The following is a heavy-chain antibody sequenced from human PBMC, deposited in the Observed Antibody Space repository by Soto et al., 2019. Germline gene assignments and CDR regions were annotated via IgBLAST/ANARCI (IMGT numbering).Heavy chain of an antibody. D-gene: IGHD6-13*01. Sequence: QVQLEQSGSEVKKSGSSVKVSCKASGYSFSSHAITWVRQAPGQGLEWMGGIIPVFGTPSYAQKFQGRVTISADKXXXXXXXELRXXRSEDTAVYYCARGGALSTSWYWGDGLDSWGQGTQVTVSS. CDR3: ARGGALSTSWYWGDGLDS. CDR1: GYSFSSHA. CDR2: IIPVFGTP. V-gene: IGHV1-69*06. J-gene: IGHJ4*02.